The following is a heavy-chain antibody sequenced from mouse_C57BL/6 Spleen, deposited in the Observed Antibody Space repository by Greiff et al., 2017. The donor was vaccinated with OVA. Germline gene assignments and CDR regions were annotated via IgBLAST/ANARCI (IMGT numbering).Heavy chain of an antibody. V-gene: IGHV1-42*01. D-gene: IGHD2-3*01. J-gene: IGHJ2*01. CDR2: INPSTGGT. CDR1: GYSFTGYY. Sequence: VQLQQSGPELVKPGASVKISCKASGYSFTGYYMNWVKQSPEKSLEWIGEINPSTGGTTYNQKFKAKATLTVDKSSSTAYMQLKSLTSEDSAVYYCARGWLLHLGYFDYWGQGTTLTVSS. CDR3: ARGWLLHLGYFDY.